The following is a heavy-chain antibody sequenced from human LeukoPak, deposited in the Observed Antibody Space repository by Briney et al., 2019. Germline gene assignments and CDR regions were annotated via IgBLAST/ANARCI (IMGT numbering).Heavy chain of an antibody. Sequence: ASVKVSCKVSGYTFTSYDINWVRQATGQRLEWMGWMNPNSGNTGYAQKFQGRVTMTRNIATSTAYMELSSLRSEDTAVYYCAVTRGYSGYDFRFNYWGQGTLVTVSS. CDR2: MNPNSGNT. J-gene: IGHJ4*02. V-gene: IGHV1-8*01. D-gene: IGHD5-12*01. CDR3: AVTRGYSGYDFRFNY. CDR1: GYTFTSYD.